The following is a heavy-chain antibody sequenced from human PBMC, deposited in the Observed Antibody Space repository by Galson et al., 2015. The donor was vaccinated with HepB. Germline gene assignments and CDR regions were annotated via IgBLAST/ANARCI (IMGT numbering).Heavy chain of an antibody. CDR3: ASSTGYDPANWFDP. Sequence: CKASGYTFTSYGISWVRQAPGQGLEWMGWISAYNGNTNYAQKLQGRVTMTTDTSTSTAYMELRSLRSDDTAVYYCASSTGYDPANWFDPWGQGTLVTVSS. J-gene: IGHJ5*02. CDR2: ISAYNGNT. V-gene: IGHV1-18*01. CDR1: GYTFTSYG. D-gene: IGHD3-9*01.